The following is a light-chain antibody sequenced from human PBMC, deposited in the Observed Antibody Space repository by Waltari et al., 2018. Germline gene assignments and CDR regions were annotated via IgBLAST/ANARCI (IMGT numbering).Light chain of an antibody. V-gene: IGLV4-69*01. CDR1: SGHSINV. Sequence: QLVLTLSPSASAPLGASVKLTCTLSSGHSINVIAWRHQQPEKGPRYLMKVNSDGSHSKGDKIPDRFSGSSSGAERYLTISSLQSEDEADYYCQTGGHGTWVFGGGTKLTVL. CDR2: VNSDGSH. CDR3: QTGGHGTWV. J-gene: IGLJ3*02.